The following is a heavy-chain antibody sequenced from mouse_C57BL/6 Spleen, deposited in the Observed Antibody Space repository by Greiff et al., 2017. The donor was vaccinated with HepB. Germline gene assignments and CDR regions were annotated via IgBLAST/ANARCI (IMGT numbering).Heavy chain of an antibody. CDR3: ASPSIYDGYYLYAMDY. CDR1: GFTFSDYG. CDR2: ISSGSSTI. Sequence: EVMLVESGGGLVKPGGSLKLSCAASGFTFSDYGMHWVRQAPEKGLEWVAYISSGSSTIYYAVTVKGRFTISRDNAKNTLFLQMTSLRSEDTAMYYCASPSIYDGYYLYAMDYWGQGTSVTVSS. D-gene: IGHD2-3*01. J-gene: IGHJ4*01. V-gene: IGHV5-17*01.